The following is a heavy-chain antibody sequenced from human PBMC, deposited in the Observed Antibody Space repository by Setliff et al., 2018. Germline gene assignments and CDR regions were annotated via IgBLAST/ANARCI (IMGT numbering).Heavy chain of an antibody. CDR2: TIPIFGTT. D-gene: IGHD4-17*01. CDR1: GGTFSDYG. V-gene: IGHV1-69*05. CDR3: VRPGGYGDYSWFDP. J-gene: IGHJ5*02. Sequence: SVKVSCKASGGTFSDYGISWVRQAPGQGLEWMGGTIPIFGTTDYAQKFQGRVTIITDESTSTAFMQLSSLRAEDTAVYYCVRPGGYGDYSWFDPWGQGTLVTVSS.